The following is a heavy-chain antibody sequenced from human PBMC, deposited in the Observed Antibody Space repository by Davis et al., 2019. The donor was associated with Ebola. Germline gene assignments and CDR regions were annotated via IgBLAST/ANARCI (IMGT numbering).Heavy chain of an antibody. Sequence: AASVKVSCKASGYTFTGYYMHWVRQAPGQGLEWMGWINPNSGGTNYAQKFQGWVTMTRDTSISTAYMELSRLRSEDTAVYYCARPTNRESIYYYYGMDVWGQGTTVTVSS. V-gene: IGHV1-2*04. D-gene: IGHD3-10*01. CDR1: GYTFTGYY. J-gene: IGHJ6*02. CDR2: INPNSGGT. CDR3: ARPTNRESIYYYYGMDV.